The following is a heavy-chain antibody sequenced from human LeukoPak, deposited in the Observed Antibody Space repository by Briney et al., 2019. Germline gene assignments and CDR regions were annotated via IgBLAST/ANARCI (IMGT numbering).Heavy chain of an antibody. CDR2: IYPGDADT. V-gene: IGHV5-51*01. CDR3: ARSLAPQEAFDI. Sequence: GESLKISWKGSGCSFTNYWIGWVRQMPGKGLEGMGSIYPGDADTRYSPYFQGQVTISADKSISTDYLQWSSLKASDTAMYYCARSLAPQEAFDIWGQGTMVTVSS. J-gene: IGHJ3*02. CDR1: GCSFTNYW.